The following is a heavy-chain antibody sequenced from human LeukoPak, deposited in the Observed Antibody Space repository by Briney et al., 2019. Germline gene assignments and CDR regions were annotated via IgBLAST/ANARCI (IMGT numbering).Heavy chain of an antibody. Sequence: SETLSLTCAVPGDSITSHNWWSWVRQSPGKGLEWIGEIHHSGTTNYSPSLKSRVTISVDKSKNQLSLRLTSVTAADTAVYFCASCLFDYYYFDQWGQGTLVTVSS. V-gene: IGHV4-4*02. CDR3: ASCLFDYYYFDQ. D-gene: IGHD3-10*01. CDR1: GDSITSHNW. J-gene: IGHJ4*02. CDR2: IHHSGTT.